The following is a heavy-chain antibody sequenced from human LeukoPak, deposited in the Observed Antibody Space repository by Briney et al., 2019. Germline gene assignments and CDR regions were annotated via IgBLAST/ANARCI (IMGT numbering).Heavy chain of an antibody. Sequence: GGFLRLSCAASGFTFSSYSMNWVRQAPGKGLEWVSSISSSSNYIYYADSVKGRFTISRDNAKNSLYLQMNSLRAEDTAVYYCARDYSGRAYFDYWGQGTLVTVSS. J-gene: IGHJ4*02. CDR3: ARDYSGRAYFDY. CDR2: ISSSSNYI. V-gene: IGHV3-21*01. D-gene: IGHD1-26*01. CDR1: GFTFSSYS.